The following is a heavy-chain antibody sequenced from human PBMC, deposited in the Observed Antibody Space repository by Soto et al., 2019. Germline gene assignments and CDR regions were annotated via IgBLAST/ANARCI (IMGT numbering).Heavy chain of an antibody. Sequence: SETLSLTWTVSRRPIMSRKSYYSWMRQPPGKGLEWIGNIYYSWSTYSNPSLKSRVTLSADTSKNQFSLNLNSVTAADTAVYYCARPPITRIIAIGDYWGQGTLVTVS. CDR2: IYYSWST. D-gene: IGHD3-22*01. CDR3: ARPPITRIIAIGDY. J-gene: IGHJ4*02. V-gene: IGHV4-39*01. CDR1: RRPIMSRKSY.